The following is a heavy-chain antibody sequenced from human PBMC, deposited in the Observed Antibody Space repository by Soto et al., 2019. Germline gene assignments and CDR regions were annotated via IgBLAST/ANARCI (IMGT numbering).Heavy chain of an antibody. Sequence: EVQVLDSGGGLIQTGGSLRLSCAASGFTLNNYAMNWVRQAPGKGLEWVATISGTGGSTYYADSVKGRFTISRDNSKNTLYLQMNSLRVEDTAVYYCAKDRLGGNFDYWGQGTQVTVSS. CDR3: AKDRLGGNFDY. V-gene: IGHV3-23*01. CDR2: ISGTGGST. CDR1: GFTLNNYA. J-gene: IGHJ4*02.